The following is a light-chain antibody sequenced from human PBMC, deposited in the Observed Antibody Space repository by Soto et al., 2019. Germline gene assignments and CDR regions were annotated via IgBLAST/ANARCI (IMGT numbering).Light chain of an antibody. J-gene: IGKJ1*01. CDR2: GAS. V-gene: IGKV3-20*01. CDR3: QQYGGSPQT. CDR1: QSVSNY. Sequence: EIVLTQSPGTLSLSPGERATLSCRASQSVSNYLAWYQQKPGQAPRLLIYGASRRATVIPDRFSGSGSGTDFTLTISRLEPEDFVVYYCQQYGGSPQTFGQGTNVESK.